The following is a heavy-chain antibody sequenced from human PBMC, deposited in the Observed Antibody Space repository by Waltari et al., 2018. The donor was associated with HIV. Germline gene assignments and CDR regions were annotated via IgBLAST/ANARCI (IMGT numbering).Heavy chain of an antibody. Sequence: QVQLRQWGAGLLNPAETLSLTCAVYGGSFRGYYWTWIRQPPGKGLEWIGEINHGGSTKYNPSLKSRVTTSIDMSKKQFSLKLSSVTAADTAVYYCARAFNYDYGDYGLDSWGQGTLVTVSS. V-gene: IGHV4-34*01. CDR2: INHGGST. CDR1: GGSFRGYY. CDR3: ARAFNYDYGDYGLDS. D-gene: IGHD4-17*01. J-gene: IGHJ4*02.